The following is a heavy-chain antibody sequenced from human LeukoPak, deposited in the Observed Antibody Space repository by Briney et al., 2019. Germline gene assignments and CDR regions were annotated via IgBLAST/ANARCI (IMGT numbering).Heavy chain of an antibody. J-gene: IGHJ4*02. CDR1: GGSFSGYY. Sequence: PSETLSLTCAVYGGSFSGYYWSWIRQPPGNGLEWIGEINHSGSTNYNPSLKSRVTISVDTSKNQFSLKLGSVTAADTAVYYCARHVGYCSSTSCYTPRFDYWGQGTLVTVSS. CDR2: INHSGST. V-gene: IGHV4-34*01. D-gene: IGHD2-2*02. CDR3: ARHVGYCSSTSCYTPRFDY.